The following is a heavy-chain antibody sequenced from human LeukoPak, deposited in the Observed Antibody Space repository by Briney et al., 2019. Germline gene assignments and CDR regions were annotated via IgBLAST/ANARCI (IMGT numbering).Heavy chain of an antibody. D-gene: IGHD2-2*01. V-gene: IGHV5-51*01. J-gene: IGHJ6*03. CDR3: ARSFVVVPANYYYMDV. CDR2: IYPSDSDT. Sequence: GESLKISCKGAGYSFTSYWIGWVRQMPGKGLEWMGIIYPSDSDTRYSLSFQGQVTISADKSISTAYLQWSSLKASDTAMYYCARSFVVVPANYYYMDVWGKGTTVTVSS. CDR1: GYSFTSYW.